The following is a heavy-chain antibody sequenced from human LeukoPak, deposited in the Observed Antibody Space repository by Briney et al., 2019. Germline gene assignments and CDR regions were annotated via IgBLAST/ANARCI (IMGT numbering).Heavy chain of an antibody. Sequence: SETLSLTCTVSGVSIIRSNYYCGWFRQPPGKGLEWIASVFYTGSTRHNPSLKSRVTISVDTSKNEFSLNLSSVTAEDTAVYYCARRLGSSADGILKYYFDYWGQGTLVTVSS. CDR2: VFYTGST. V-gene: IGHV4-39*01. D-gene: IGHD6-13*01. J-gene: IGHJ4*02. CDR1: GVSIIRSNYY. CDR3: ARRLGSSADGILKYYFDY.